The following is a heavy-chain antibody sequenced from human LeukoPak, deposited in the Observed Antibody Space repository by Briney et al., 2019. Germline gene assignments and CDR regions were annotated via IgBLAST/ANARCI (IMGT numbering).Heavy chain of an antibody. CDR3: ARMAMDPAMVTNFFDL. J-gene: IGHJ4*02. CDR2: IHPSGGGT. Sequence: GASVKVSCTASGYTFTDYYMYWVRQAPGQGPECMGVIHPSGGGTTYAQKFQGRVTLTKDTATSTVYIELSSLRSDDTAVYYCARMAMDPAMVTNFFDLWGQGTLLIVSA. CDR1: GYTFTDYY. V-gene: IGHV1-46*01. D-gene: IGHD5-18*01.